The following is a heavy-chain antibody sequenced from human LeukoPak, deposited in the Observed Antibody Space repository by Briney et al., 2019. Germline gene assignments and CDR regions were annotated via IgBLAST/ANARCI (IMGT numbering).Heavy chain of an antibody. V-gene: IGHV3-66*04. J-gene: IGHJ4*02. CDR1: GFTFSSYA. Sequence: GGSLRLSCAASGFTFSSYAMSWVRQAPGKGLEWVSLIYSGGSTLYADSVKGRFTISRDSSKNTVYLQMNSLRAEDTAVYYCARRDWRGFEDDYWGQGTLVTVSS. D-gene: IGHD3/OR15-3a*01. CDR3: ARRDWRGFEDDY. CDR2: IYSGGST.